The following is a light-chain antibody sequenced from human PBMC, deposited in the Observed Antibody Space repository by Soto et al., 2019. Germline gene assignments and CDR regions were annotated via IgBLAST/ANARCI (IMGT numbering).Light chain of an antibody. CDR3: QHYNSYSEA. Sequence: DIQGTQSPSSLSASVGDRVTIICRASQSISGYLNWYQQKPGKAPNLLIFDASSLQSGVPSRFSGSGSGTEFTLTISSLQPDDFATYYCQHYNSYSEAVGQGTQVDIK. CDR2: DAS. CDR1: QSISGY. V-gene: IGKV1-5*02. J-gene: IGKJ1*01.